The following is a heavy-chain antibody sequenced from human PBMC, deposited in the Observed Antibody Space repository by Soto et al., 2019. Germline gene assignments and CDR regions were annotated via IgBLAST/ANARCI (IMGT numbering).Heavy chain of an antibody. CDR2: ISYDGSNK. Sequence: PGGSLRLSCAASGFSFSSYAMHWVRQAPGKGLEWVAVISYDGSNKYYADSVKGRFTISRDNSKNTLFVQMNSLRTEDTAVFHFARLGINGAFDXWGQGTMVTVS. J-gene: IGHJ3*01. CDR3: ARLGINGAFDX. D-gene: IGHD3-3*02. V-gene: IGHV3-30-3*01. CDR1: GFSFSSYA.